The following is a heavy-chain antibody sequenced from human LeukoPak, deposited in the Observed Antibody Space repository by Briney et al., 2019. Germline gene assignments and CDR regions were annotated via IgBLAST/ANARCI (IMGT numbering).Heavy chain of an antibody. CDR1: GYSFTSYW. Sequence: GESLKISCKGSGYSFTSYWIGWVRQMPGKGLDWMGVIYPGDSDTRYSPSFQGQVTISADKSISTAYLQWSSLKASDTAMYYCARLDESWIQLWFNYWGQGTLVTVSS. CDR2: IYPGDSDT. CDR3: ARLDESWIQLWFNY. V-gene: IGHV5-51*01. J-gene: IGHJ4*02. D-gene: IGHD5-18*01.